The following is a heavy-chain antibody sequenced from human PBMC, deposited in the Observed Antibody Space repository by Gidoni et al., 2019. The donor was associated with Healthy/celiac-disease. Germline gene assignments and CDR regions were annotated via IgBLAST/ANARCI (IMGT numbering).Heavy chain of an antibody. D-gene: IGHD3-10*01. CDR2: IYYSGST. V-gene: IGHV4-39*07. CDR3: ARVLSLVRGVMGWFDP. Sequence: QLQLQESGPGLVKPSETLSLTCTVSGGSISSSSYYWGWIRQPPGKGLEWIGSIYYSGSTYYNPSLKSRVTISVDTSKNQFSLKLSSVTAADTAVYYCARVLSLVRGVMGWFDPWGQGTLVTVSS. CDR1: GGSISSSSYY. J-gene: IGHJ5*02.